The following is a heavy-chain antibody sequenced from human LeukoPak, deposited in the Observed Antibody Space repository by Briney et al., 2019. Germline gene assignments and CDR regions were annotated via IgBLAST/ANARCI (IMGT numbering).Heavy chain of an antibody. V-gene: IGHV3-53*01. CDR3: ARSQGGTMSLRHFDL. CDR2: INSGGNA. CDR1: GFTVSSNY. Sequence: AGESLRLSCAASGFTVSSNYMNWVRPAPGKGLEWVSVINSGGNAYYAASVKGRFTISRDNSENMLYLQMNSLRADDTAVYYCARSQGGTMSLRHFDLWGRGTLVTVSS. J-gene: IGHJ2*01. D-gene: IGHD3-22*01.